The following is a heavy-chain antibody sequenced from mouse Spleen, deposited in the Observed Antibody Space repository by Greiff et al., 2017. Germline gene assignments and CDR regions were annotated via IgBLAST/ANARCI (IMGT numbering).Heavy chain of an antibody. CDR3: ARRWLLVAMDY. V-gene: IGHV1-80*01. CDR2: IYPGDGDT. D-gene: IGHD2-3*01. Sequence: LLESGAELVRPGSSVKISCKASGYAFSSYWMNWVKQRPGQGLEWIGQIYPGDGDTNYNGKFKGKATITADTSSNTAYLQLSSLTSEDTAVYYCARRWLLVAMDYWGQGTSVTVSS. J-gene: IGHJ4*01. CDR1: GYAFSSYW.